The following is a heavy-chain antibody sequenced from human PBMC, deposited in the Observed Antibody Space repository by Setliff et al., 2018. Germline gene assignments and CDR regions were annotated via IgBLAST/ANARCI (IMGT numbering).Heavy chain of an antibody. CDR3: ARTTGYRLEGDFDY. J-gene: IGHJ4*02. V-gene: IGHV3-23*01. Sequence: GGSLRLSCAASGFTFSNFAMTWVRQAPGKGLEWVSGISGSGDKTYYADSVKGRFTVSRDNAKNSLYLQMTSLRAEDTAIYYCARTTGYRLEGDFDYWGQGTLVTVS. CDR1: GFTFSNFA. D-gene: IGHD1-1*01. CDR2: ISGSGDKT.